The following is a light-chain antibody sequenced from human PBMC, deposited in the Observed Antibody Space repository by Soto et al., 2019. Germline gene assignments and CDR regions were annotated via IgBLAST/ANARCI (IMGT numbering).Light chain of an antibody. J-gene: IGLJ3*02. V-gene: IGLV2-23*02. Sequence: QSALTQPASVSGSPGQSITISCTGTSSDVGSYNLVSWYQQHPGKAPKLMMYEVSKRPSGVSNRLSGSKSGNTASLTISGLQAEDEADYYFCSYAGSRTWVFGGGHQRTVI. CDR1: SSDVGSYNL. CDR3: CSYAGSRTWV. CDR2: EVS.